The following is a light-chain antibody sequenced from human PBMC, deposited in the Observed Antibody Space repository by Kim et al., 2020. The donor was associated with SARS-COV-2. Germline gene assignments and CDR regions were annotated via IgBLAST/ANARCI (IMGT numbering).Light chain of an antibody. V-gene: IGLV2-14*03. CDR1: SSDVGDYNF. CDR3: SSYTSSSTVI. Sequence: QSNTIACTGTSSDVGDYNFVSWYQQHHGKAPKLMIYDVSNRPSGVSNRFSGSKYGNTASLTISGLQAEEEADYYCSSYTSSSTVIFGGGTQLTVL. J-gene: IGLJ2*01. CDR2: DVS.